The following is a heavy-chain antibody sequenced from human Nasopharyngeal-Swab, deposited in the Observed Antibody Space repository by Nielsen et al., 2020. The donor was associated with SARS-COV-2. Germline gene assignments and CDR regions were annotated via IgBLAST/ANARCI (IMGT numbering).Heavy chain of an antibody. CDR1: GFTFSSYW. J-gene: IGHJ4*02. CDR2: IKQDGSEK. D-gene: IGHD6-6*01. CDR3: ARLRGSSSREDDY. V-gene: IGHV3-7*01. Sequence: GESLKISCAASGFTFSSYWMSWVRQAPGKGLEWVANIKQDGSEKYYVDSVKGRFTISRDNAKNSLYLQMNSLRAEDTAVYYCARLRGSSSREDDYWGQGTLVTVSS.